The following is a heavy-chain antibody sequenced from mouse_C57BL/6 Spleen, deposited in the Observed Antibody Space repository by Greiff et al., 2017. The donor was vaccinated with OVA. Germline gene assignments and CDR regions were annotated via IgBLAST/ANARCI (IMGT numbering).Heavy chain of an antibody. J-gene: IGHJ3*01. CDR3: ARGGDGNYVFAY. CDR1: GYTFTDYY. Sequence: VQLKQSGPELVKPGASVKISCKASGYTFTDYYMNWVKQSHGKSLEWIGDINPNNGGTSYNQKFKGKATLTVDKSSSTAYMELRSLTSEDSAVYYCARGGDGNYVFAYWGQGTLVTVSA. V-gene: IGHV1-26*01. CDR2: INPNNGGT. D-gene: IGHD2-1*01.